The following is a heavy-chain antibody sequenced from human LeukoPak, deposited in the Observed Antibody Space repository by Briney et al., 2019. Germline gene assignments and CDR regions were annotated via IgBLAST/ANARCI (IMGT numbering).Heavy chain of an antibody. CDR1: GYTXTGYY. V-gene: IGHV1-2*02. Sequence: ASVKVSCKASGYTXTGYYMHWVRQAPGQGLEWMGWINPNSGGTNYAQKFQGRVTMTRDTSISTAYMELSRLRSDDTAVYYCARERDDYGDHLGYWGQGTLVTVSS. CDR3: ARERDDYGDHLGY. D-gene: IGHD4-17*01. J-gene: IGHJ4*02. CDR2: INPNSGGT.